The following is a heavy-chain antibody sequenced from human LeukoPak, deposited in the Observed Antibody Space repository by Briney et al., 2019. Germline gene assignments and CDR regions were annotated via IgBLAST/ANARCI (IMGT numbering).Heavy chain of an antibody. CDR2: ISNDGSIQ. CDR3: AKDQAFQAAGVTDY. V-gene: IGHV3-30*18. J-gene: IGHJ4*02. Sequence: GGSLKLSCAASGFTFSNHGMHWVRQAPGKGLEWLAVISNDGSIQLYGDSVKGRFTISRDDSKNTLYLQMNSLQTEDTGVYYCAKDQAFQAAGVTDYWGQGTLVTVSS. CDR1: GFTFSNHG. D-gene: IGHD3-10*01.